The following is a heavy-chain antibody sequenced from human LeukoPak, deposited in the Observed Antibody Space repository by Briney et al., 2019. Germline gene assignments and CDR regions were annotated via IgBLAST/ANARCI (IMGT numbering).Heavy chain of an antibody. CDR2: ISSSGSTI. CDR3: ARGRGMSTITACDY. D-gene: IGHD5-24*01. J-gene: IGHJ4*02. Sequence: GGSLRLSCAASGFTFSSYEMNWVRQAPGKGLEWVSYISSSGSTIYYADSVKGRFTISRDNSENTLYLQVNSLRAEDTAVYYCARGRGMSTITACDYWGQGTLVTVSS. CDR1: GFTFSSYE. V-gene: IGHV3-48*03.